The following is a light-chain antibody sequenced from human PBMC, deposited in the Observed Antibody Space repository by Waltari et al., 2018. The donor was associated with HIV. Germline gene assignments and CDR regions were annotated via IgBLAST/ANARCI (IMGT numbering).Light chain of an antibody. V-gene: IGLV2-23*01. CDR3: YTYAGSGSFV. Sequence: QSALTQPSSVSGSPGQSINISCAGSGSNIGSSHLLSWFQQHPPNAPKVVIYEGTRRPSGISDRFSGSRSGTSASLTISGLQAEDEADYYCYTYAGSGSFVFGTGTRVTVL. CDR2: EGT. CDR1: GSNIGSSHL. J-gene: IGLJ1*01.